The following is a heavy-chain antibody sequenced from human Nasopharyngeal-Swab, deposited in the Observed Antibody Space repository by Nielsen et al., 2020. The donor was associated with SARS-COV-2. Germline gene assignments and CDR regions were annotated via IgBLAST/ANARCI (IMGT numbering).Heavy chain of an antibody. J-gene: IGHJ6*02. CDR3: RVVPAAMWYYYYGMDV. CDR1: GYTLTELS. D-gene: IGHD2-2*01. Sequence: ASVKVSCKVSGYTLTELSMHWVRQAPGKGLEWMGGFDPEDGETIYAQKFQGRVTMTEDTSTDKAYMELSSLRSEDTAVYYCRVVPAAMWYYYYGMDVWGQGTTVTVSS. CDR2: FDPEDGET. V-gene: IGHV1-24*01.